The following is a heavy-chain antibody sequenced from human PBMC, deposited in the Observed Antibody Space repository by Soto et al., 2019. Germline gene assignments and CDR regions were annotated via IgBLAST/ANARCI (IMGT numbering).Heavy chain of an antibody. V-gene: IGHV1-24*01. CDR2: FDPEDGET. J-gene: IGHJ5*02. Sequence: ASVKVSCKFSGYTLTELSMHWVRQAPGKGLEWMGGFDPEDGETIYAQKFQGRVTMTEDTSTDTAYMELSSLRSEDTAVYYCATEIIGTGTTNWFDPWGQGTLVTVSS. CDR1: GYTLTELS. CDR3: ATEIIGTGTTNWFDP. D-gene: IGHD1-7*01.